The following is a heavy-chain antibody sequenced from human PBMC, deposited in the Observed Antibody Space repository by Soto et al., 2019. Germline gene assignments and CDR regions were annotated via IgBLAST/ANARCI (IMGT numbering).Heavy chain of an antibody. D-gene: IGHD4-17*01. CDR1: GGSISSSNW. CDR3: ARARSDDYGDYIT. Sequence: QVQLQESGPGLVKPSGTLFLTCAVSGGSISSSNWWSWVRQSPGKGLEWIGEIYHSGSTNYNPSLKSRVTISVDKSKNQFSLKLNSVTAADTAVYYCARARSDDYGDYITWGQGTLVTVSS. V-gene: IGHV4-4*02. J-gene: IGHJ5*02. CDR2: IYHSGST.